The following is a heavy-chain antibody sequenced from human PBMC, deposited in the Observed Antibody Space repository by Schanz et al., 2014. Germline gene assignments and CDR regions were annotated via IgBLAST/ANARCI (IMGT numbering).Heavy chain of an antibody. CDR3: ARDVPINDY. D-gene: IGHD2-2*01. J-gene: IGHJ4*02. Sequence: EVQLLESGGGLVQPGGSLRLSCAASGFTFSAYAMTWVRQIPGKGLEWVSAMNESHSTIYYADSVRGRFTISRDNAKNSLFLQLNSLRADDTAVYYCARDVPINDYWGQGTPVTVSS. CDR1: GFTFSAYA. CDR2: MNESHSTI. V-gene: IGHV3-23*01.